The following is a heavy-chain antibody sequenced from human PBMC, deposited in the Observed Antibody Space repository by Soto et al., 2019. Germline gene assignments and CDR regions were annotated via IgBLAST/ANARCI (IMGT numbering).Heavy chain of an antibody. D-gene: IGHD1-26*01. V-gene: IGHV4-28*03. CDR3: ARGLFSENYYSGGWYYFDS. CDR2: IYYSGTT. Sequence: PSETLSLTCAVSGYSISSSNWWGWIRQPPGKGLGWIGYIYYSGTTYYNPSLKSRVTMSVDTSKNQFSLKLTSVTAVDTAVYYCARGLFSENYYSGGWYYFDSWGQGTLVTVSS. J-gene: IGHJ4*02. CDR1: GYSISSSNW.